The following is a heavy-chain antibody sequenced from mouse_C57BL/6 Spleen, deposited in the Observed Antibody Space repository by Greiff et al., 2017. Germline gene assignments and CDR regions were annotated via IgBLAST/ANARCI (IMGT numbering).Heavy chain of an antibody. CDR3: AREGRGSTVESY. CDR1: GYTFTSYW. D-gene: IGHD1-1*01. Sequence: QVQLQQPGAELVKPGASVKLSCKASGYTFTSYWMQWVKQRPGQGLEWIGEIDPSDSYTNYNQKFKGKATLTVDTSSSTAYMQLSSLTSEDSAVYYCAREGRGSTVESYWGQGTTLTVSS. CDR2: IDPSDSYT. V-gene: IGHV1-50*01. J-gene: IGHJ2*01.